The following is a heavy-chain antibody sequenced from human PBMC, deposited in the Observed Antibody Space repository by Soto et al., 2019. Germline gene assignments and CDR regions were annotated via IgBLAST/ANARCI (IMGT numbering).Heavy chain of an antibody. J-gene: IGHJ4*02. V-gene: IGHV3-33*01. CDR3: ARDGYCSGGSCYSVPVFDY. Sequence: QVQLVESGGGVVQPGRSLRLSCAASGFTFSSYGMHWVRQAPGKGLEGVAVIWYEGSNKYYADSVKGRFTISTDNSKNTLYLKMNSLRAEDTAVYYCARDGYCSGGSCYSVPVFDYWGQGTLVTVSS. CDR2: IWYEGSNK. CDR1: GFTFSSYG. D-gene: IGHD2-15*01.